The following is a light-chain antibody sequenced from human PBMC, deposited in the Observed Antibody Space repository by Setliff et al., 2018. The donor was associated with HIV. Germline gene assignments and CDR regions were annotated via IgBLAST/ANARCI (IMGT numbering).Light chain of an antibody. V-gene: IGLV2-14*03. CDR2: DVT. CDR1: SSDVGGYDF. J-gene: IGLJ1*01. Sequence: QSALTQPASVSGSPGQSITISCIRTSSDVGGYDFVSWYQQRPGKAPKLIIFDVTERPSGVSPRFSGSKSGNTASLTISGLQTEDEGDYFCASYRSPTTYVFGIGTKVTVL. CDR3: ASYRSPTTYV.